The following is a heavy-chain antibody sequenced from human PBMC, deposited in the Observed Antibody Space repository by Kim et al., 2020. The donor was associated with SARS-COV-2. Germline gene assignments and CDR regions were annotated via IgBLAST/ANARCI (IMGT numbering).Heavy chain of an antibody. J-gene: IGHJ4*02. V-gene: IGHV4-39*01. Sequence: SETLSLTCTVSGGSISSSSYYWGWIRQPPGKGLEWIGSIYYSGSTYYNPSLKSRVTISVDTSKNQFSLKLSSVTAADTAVYYCARHGRSGYFDYWGQGT. D-gene: IGHD3-22*01. CDR1: GGSISSSSYY. CDR3: ARHGRSGYFDY. CDR2: IYYSGST.